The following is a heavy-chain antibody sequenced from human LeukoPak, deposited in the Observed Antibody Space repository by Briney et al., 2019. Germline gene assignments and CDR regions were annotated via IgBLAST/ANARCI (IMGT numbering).Heavy chain of an antibody. D-gene: IGHD6-13*01. CDR2: ISSSSSYI. Sequence: GGSLRLSCAASGFTFSSYSMNWVRQAPGKGLEWVSSISSSSSYIYYADSAKGRFTISRDNAKNSLYLQMNSLRAEDTAVYYCARDPGRWVVDYWGQGTLVTVSS. CDR3: ARDPGRWVVDY. J-gene: IGHJ4*02. CDR1: GFTFSSYS. V-gene: IGHV3-21*01.